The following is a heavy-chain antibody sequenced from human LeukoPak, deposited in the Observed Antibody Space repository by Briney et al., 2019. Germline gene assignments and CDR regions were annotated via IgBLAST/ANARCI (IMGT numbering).Heavy chain of an antibody. J-gene: IGHJ5*02. CDR1: GGSIRGYY. CDR2: IYYSGST. D-gene: IGHD4-17*01. Sequence: SETLSLTCSVSGGSIRGYYWNWIRQPPGKGLEWIGYIYYSGSTNYNPSLKSRLTISVDKSKRQFSLNLTSVTAADTAVYYCARGGDYCNSFDPWGQGTLVSVSS. CDR3: ARGGDYCNSFDP. V-gene: IGHV4-59*01.